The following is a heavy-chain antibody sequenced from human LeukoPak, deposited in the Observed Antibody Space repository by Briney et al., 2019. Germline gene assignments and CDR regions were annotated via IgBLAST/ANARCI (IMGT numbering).Heavy chain of an antibody. J-gene: IGHJ4*02. Sequence: SVKVSCKASGGTFSSYAISWVRQAPGQGLEWMGGIIPIFGTANYAQKFQGRVTITTDESTSTAYLELSSLRSEDTAVYYCARGPVDTAMAIDYWGQGTLVTVSS. CDR2: IIPIFGTA. V-gene: IGHV1-69*05. CDR1: GGTFSSYA. D-gene: IGHD5-18*01. CDR3: ARGPVDTAMAIDY.